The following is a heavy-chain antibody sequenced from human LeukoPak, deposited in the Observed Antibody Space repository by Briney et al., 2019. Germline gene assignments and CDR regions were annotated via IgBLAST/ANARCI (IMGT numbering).Heavy chain of an antibody. CDR1: GGSISSSSYY. D-gene: IGHD3-10*01. CDR3: ARHPTYYYGSGSYPFDY. CDR2: IYHSGST. J-gene: IGHJ4*02. V-gene: IGHV4-39*01. Sequence: PSETLSLTCTVSGGSISSSSYYWGWIRQPPGKGLEWIGSIYHSGSTYYNPSLKSRVIISVDTSKNQFSLKLSSVTAADTAVYYCARHPTYYYGSGSYPFDYWGQGTLVTVSS.